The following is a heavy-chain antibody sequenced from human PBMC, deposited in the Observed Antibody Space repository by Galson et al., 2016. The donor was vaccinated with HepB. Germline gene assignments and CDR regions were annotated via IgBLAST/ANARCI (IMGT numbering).Heavy chain of an antibody. CDR3: AIVPVYREYYD. CDR2: ISHGGGRT. Sequence: SLRLSCAASGVVFSNYAMTWVRQAPGKGLEWVSGISHGGGRTFYADSVEGRFTISRDNSQNTVFLQTNSLRGEDTAVYYCAIVPVYREYYDWGQGTLVTVSS. D-gene: IGHD2/OR15-2a*01. V-gene: IGHV3-23*01. CDR1: GVVFSNYA. J-gene: IGHJ1*01.